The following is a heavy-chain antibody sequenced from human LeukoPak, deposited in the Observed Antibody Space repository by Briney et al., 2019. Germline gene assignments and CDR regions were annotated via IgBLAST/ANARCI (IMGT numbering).Heavy chain of an antibody. CDR1: GYTFTSYD. CDR2: MNPNSGNT. D-gene: IGHD3-22*01. CDR3: ATAYDSSVNDAFDI. J-gene: IGHJ3*02. Sequence: ASVKVSCKASGYTFTSYDINWVRQATGQGLEWMGWMNPNSGNTGYAQKFQGRVTITRNTSISTAYMELSSLRSEDTAVYYCATAYDSSVNDAFDIWGQGTMVTVSS. V-gene: IGHV1-8*01.